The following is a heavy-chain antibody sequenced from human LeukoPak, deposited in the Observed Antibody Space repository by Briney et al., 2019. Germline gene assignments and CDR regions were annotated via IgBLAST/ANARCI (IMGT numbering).Heavy chain of an antibody. CDR3: ARDGATGVLDH. J-gene: IGHJ4*02. CDR2: IYYSGST. V-gene: IGHV4-31*03. D-gene: IGHD4/OR15-4a*01. CDR1: GASMRGAGYS. Sequence: SQTLSLTCSVSGASMRGAGYSWFWIRQFPGKDLEWIGYIYYSGSTAYNPSLKSRVAISLDTSENQFSLNLTSVTAADTAVYFCARDGATGVLDHWGLGTLVTVSS.